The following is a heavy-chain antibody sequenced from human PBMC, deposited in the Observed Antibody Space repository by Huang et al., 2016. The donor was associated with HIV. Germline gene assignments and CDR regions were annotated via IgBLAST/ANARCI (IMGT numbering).Heavy chain of an antibody. CDR1: GFTFGNYG. D-gene: IGHD3-22*01. Sequence: EVQFVESGGGLVKPGRSLRLSCTASGFTFGNYGMSWFRQAPGKGLEWVGFMRSKDDSETTEYAASVKGRFTISRDDSKSIAYLQMNSLKPEDTAVYYCTRDSVYPNYYDGSGFYFDYWGQGTLVTVSS. J-gene: IGHJ4*02. V-gene: IGHV3-49*05. CDR2: MRSKDDSETT. CDR3: TRDSVYPNYYDGSGFYFDY.